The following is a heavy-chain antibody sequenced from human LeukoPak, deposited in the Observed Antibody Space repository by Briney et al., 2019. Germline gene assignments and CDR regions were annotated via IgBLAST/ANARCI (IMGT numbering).Heavy chain of an antibody. J-gene: IGHJ3*02. D-gene: IGHD6-13*01. Sequence: SETLSLTCTVSGGSISGYYWTWIRQPPGKGLEWIGYIYYSGSTNYNPSLKSRVTISVDTSKNQFSLKLSSVTAADTAVYYCARVRQQLGAFDIWGQGTMVTVSS. V-gene: IGHV4-59*01. CDR3: ARVRQQLGAFDI. CDR1: GGSISGYY. CDR2: IYYSGST.